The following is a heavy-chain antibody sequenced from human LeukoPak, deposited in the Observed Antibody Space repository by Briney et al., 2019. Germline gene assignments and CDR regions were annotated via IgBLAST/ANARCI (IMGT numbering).Heavy chain of an antibody. D-gene: IGHD6-19*01. CDR3: ARDQSAYSSGWYSNFDY. CDR2: IYHSGST. V-gene: IGHV4-38-2*02. J-gene: IGHJ4*02. Sequence: SETLSLTCAVSGCSISSGYYWGWIRQPPGKGLEWIGSIYHSGSTYYNPSLKSRVTISVDTSKNQFSLKLSSVTAADTAVYYCARDQSAYSSGWYSNFDYWGQGTLVTVSS. CDR1: GCSISSGYY.